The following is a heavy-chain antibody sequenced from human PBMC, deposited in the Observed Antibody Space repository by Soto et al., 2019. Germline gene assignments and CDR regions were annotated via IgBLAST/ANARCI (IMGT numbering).Heavy chain of an antibody. V-gene: IGHV5-51*01. CDR2: IYPGDSDT. CDR3: ARLGGGDYDILTGYDY. Sequence: GESLKISCKGSGYSFTSYWIGWVRQMPGKGLEWMGIIYPGDSDTRYSPSFQGQVTISADKSISTAYLQWSSLKASDTAMYYCARLGGGDYDILTGYDYWGQGTLVTVSS. CDR1: GYSFTSYW. D-gene: IGHD3-9*01. J-gene: IGHJ4*02.